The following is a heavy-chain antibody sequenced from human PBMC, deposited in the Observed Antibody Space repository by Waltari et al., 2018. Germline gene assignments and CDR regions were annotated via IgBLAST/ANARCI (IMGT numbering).Heavy chain of an antibody. CDR1: GFAFSDYA. CDR2: IGGTHSNI. V-gene: IGHV3-21*01. J-gene: IGHJ5*02. D-gene: IGHD3-10*01. Sequence: EVRLAESGGGLVKPGGSLRPPCTASGFAFSDYALNWVRQAPGTGLEWVSSIGGTHSNIFYADSVKGRFTVSRDNAKNSLYLQMDNLRAEDSGLYYCTRDLYGSGGDWFDPWGQGTLVTVSS. CDR3: TRDLYGSGGDWFDP.